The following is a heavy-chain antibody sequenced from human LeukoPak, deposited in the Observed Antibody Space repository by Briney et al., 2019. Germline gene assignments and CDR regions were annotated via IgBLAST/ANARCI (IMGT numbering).Heavy chain of an antibody. CDR1: GFTFSSSA. CDR2: IVGSGSST. J-gene: IGHJ3*01. V-gene: IGHV3-23*01. D-gene: IGHD2-15*01. CDR3: AKDGSNDWRWGAFDV. Sequence: GGSLRLSCAASGFTFSSSAMSRVRQAPGKGLEWVSSIVGSGSSTFYADSVKGRFSISRDNSKHTLYLQMNTLRADDTAVYYCAKDGSNDWRWGAFDVWGQGTMVTVSS.